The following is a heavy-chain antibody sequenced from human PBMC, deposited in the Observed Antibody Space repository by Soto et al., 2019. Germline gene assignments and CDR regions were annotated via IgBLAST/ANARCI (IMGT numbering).Heavy chain of an antibody. CDR2: IIPILDIT. CDR1: GGTFSNYP. V-gene: IGHV1-69*04. D-gene: IGHD2-2*01. CDR3: ARDYSRASCYAERGCYYMTS. Sequence: QVQLVQSGAEVKKPGSSVKVSCKASGGTFSNYPISWVRQAPGQGLEWMGRIIPILDITHDAQKFQGRVTITADKSASTAHMELSSLRSEDTAVYYCARDYSRASCYAERGCYYMTSGAKGPRSPSP. J-gene: IGHJ6*03.